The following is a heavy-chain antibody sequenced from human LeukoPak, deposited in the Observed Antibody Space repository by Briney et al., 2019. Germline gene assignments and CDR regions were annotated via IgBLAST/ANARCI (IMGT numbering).Heavy chain of an antibody. CDR3: ARPGSAPYFF. CDR1: GFTFSSYW. Sequence: GGSLRLSCVASGFTFSSYWMHWVRQAPGKGLVWVSHINSDGSSTNYAASVKGRFTISRDNAKKTLYLQMNSLRDEDTAVYYCARPGSAPYFFWGQGTLVTVSS. J-gene: IGHJ4*02. V-gene: IGHV3-74*01. D-gene: IGHD1-14*01. CDR2: INSDGSST.